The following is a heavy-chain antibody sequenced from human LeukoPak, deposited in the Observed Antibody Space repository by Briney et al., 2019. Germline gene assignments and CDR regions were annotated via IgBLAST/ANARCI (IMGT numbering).Heavy chain of an antibody. J-gene: IGHJ4*02. CDR3: VRDTITYDIFTGSPDY. Sequence: PGRSLRLSCEVSGFTFSSYAMHWVRQAPGKGLEWVAVISYDGSNKYYADSVKGRFTISRDNSGNTLFLQMDSLGAEDTAVYFCVRDTITYDIFTGSPDYWGQGTLVIVSS. D-gene: IGHD3-9*01. CDR2: ISYDGSNK. CDR1: GFTFSSYA. V-gene: IGHV3-30*04.